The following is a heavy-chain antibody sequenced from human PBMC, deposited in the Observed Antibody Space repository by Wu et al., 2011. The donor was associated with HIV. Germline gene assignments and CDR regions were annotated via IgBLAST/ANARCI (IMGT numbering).Heavy chain of an antibody. J-gene: IGHJ4*02. CDR3: ATRMAGVGED. V-gene: IGHV1-69*05. CDR2: IVSIFGTP. Sequence: VQLVQSGAEVKRPGPRXGLPARLLSIFSNYDIIWVRQAPGQGLEWMGGIVSIFGTPNYAQKFQGRIRISRDDSTSTSYMELSSLSLTDTAVYYCATRMAGVGEDWGQGTLVSVSS. CDR1: SIFSNYD. D-gene: IGHD3-3*01.